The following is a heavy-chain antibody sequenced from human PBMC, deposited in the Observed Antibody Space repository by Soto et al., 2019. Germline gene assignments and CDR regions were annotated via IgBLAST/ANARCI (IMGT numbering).Heavy chain of an antibody. Sequence: EVQLVESGGVVVQPGGSLRLSCAASGFTFDDYTMHWVRQAPGKGLEWVSLISWDGGSTYYADSVKGRFTISRDNSKNSLYLQMNSLRTEDTALYYCAKDLSTNGVPSTPNYYYYGMDVWGQGTTVTVSS. CDR3: AKDLSTNGVPSTPNYYYYGMDV. D-gene: IGHD2-8*01. V-gene: IGHV3-43*01. CDR1: GFTFDDYT. CDR2: ISWDGGST. J-gene: IGHJ6*02.